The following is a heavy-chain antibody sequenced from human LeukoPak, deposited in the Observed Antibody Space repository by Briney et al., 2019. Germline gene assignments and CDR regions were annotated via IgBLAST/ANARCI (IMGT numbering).Heavy chain of an antibody. D-gene: IGHD3-10*01. V-gene: IGHV5-51*01. CDR1: AYSFTSYW. CDR2: IYPSDSDT. J-gene: IGHJ3*02. CDR3: ARAPLDGYYGSGSSHGAFDI. Sequence: GESVRISCKGSAYSFTSYWIGWVRHMPGRGLAWLGRIYPSDSDTRYSPSFQGQVTISADKSISTAYLQWSSLKASDTAMYYCARAPLDGYYGSGSSHGAFDIWGQGTMVTVS.